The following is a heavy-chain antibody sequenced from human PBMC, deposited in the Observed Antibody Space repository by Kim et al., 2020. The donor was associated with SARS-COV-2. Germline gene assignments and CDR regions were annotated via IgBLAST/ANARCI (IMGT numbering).Heavy chain of an antibody. Sequence: YADSVKCRFTLSRDSSKNTLYLQMNSLRAEDTAVYYCAKLSGEPPGAFDIWGQGTMVTVSS. V-gene: IGHV3-23*01. CDR3: AKLSGEPPGAFDI. D-gene: IGHD3-10*02. J-gene: IGHJ3*02.